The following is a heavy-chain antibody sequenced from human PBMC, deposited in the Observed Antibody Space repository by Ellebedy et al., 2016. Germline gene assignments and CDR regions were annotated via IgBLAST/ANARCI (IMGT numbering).Heavy chain of an antibody. CDR1: GGSISSYY. D-gene: IGHD3-22*01. J-gene: IGHJ3*02. Sequence: SETLSLTCTVSGGSISSYYWSWIRQPPGKGLEWIGYIYYSGSTNYNPSLKSRVNISVDTSKNQFSLKLSSVTAADTAVYYCAGGDYYDSSGYYYVGAFDIWGQGTMVTVSS. CDR2: IYYSGST. V-gene: IGHV4-59*08. CDR3: AGGDYYDSSGYYYVGAFDI.